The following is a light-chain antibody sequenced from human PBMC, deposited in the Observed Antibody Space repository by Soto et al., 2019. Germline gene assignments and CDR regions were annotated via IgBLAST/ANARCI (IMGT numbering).Light chain of an antibody. CDR1: SSNIGGNT. V-gene: IGLV1-44*01. CDR2: SNS. J-gene: IGLJ1*01. Sequence: QSVLTQPPSASGTPGQRVAFSCSGSSSNIGGNTVSWFQHLPRTAPKLLIFSNSQRPSGVPDRFSGAKYGTSASLAISGLQSEDEANYYCATWDDGLSAYVFGTGTKLTVL. CDR3: ATWDDGLSAYV.